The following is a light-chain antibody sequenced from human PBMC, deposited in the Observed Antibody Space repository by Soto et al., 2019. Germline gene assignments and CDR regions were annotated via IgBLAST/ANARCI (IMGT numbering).Light chain of an antibody. V-gene: IGKV1-39*01. J-gene: IGKJ1*01. CDR1: QSVSSY. CDR2: GAS. CDR3: QHSYTTPWT. Sequence: DIQMTHSPSSLSASVGDRVTITCRASQSVSSYLNWYQHKPGKAPKLLIYGASSLQSGVPSRFSGSGSGTDFTLTITSLQPEDSATYYCQHSYTTPWTFGQGTKVEI.